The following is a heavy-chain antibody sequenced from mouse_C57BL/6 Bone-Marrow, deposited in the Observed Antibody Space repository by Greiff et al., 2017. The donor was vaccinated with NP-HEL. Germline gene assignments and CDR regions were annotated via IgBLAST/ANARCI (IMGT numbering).Heavy chain of an antibody. J-gene: IGHJ1*03. V-gene: IGHV1-81*01. Sequence: VQLQQSGAELARPGASVKLSCKASGYTFTSYGISWVKQRTGQGLEWIGEIYPRSGNTYYNEKFKGKATLTADKSSSTAYMELSSLTSEDSAVYYCARYYGSEYFDVWGTGTTVTVSS. CDR2: IYPRSGNT. CDR1: GYTFTSYG. D-gene: IGHD1-1*01. CDR3: ARYYGSEYFDV.